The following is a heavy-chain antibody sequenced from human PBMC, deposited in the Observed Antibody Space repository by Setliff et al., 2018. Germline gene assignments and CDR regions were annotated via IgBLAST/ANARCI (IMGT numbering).Heavy chain of an antibody. V-gene: IGHV4-39*07. Sequence: SETLSLTCTVSGGSISSGNYYWGWIRQPPGKGLEWIGSIYHSGSTYYNPSLKSRVTISVDKSKNQFSLKLTSMTAADTAIYYCARAGKNIANYYDYVWGSSRSRDGGAVYYFDYWGQGTLVTVSS. J-gene: IGHJ4*02. CDR1: GGSISSGNYY. CDR2: IYHSGST. D-gene: IGHD3-16*02. CDR3: ARAGKNIANYYDYVWGSSRSRDGGAVYYFDY.